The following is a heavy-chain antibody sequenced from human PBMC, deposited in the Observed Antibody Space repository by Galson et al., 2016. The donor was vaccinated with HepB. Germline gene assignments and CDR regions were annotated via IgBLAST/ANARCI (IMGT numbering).Heavy chain of an antibody. CDR2: VTRKTDGGTI. CDR3: TTDSDPRSSYYYYYYTMDV. V-gene: IGHV3-15*01. CDR1: GFTFRNVW. D-gene: IGHD6-19*01. Sequence: SLRLSCAVSGFTFRNVWMSWVRQAPGKGLECVGRVTRKTDGGTIDYAAPVKGRFTISRADSKNTLYLQMNSLKSEDTAIYYSTTDSDPRSSYYYYYYTMDVWGKGTTVTVSS. J-gene: IGHJ6*04.